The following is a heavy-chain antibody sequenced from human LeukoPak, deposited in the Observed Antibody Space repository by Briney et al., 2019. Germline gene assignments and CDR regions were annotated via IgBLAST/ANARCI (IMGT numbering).Heavy chain of an antibody. Sequence: PSETLSLTCAVYGGSFSGYYWSWIRQPPGKGLEWIGEINHSGSTNYNPSLKSRVTISVDTSKNQFSLKLSSVTAADTAVYYCARNYSPPRAYYYDSSGYYYGMDVWGQGTTVTVSS. CDR2: INHSGST. CDR1: GGSFSGYY. J-gene: IGHJ6*02. D-gene: IGHD3-22*01. CDR3: ARNYSPPRAYYYDSSGYYYGMDV. V-gene: IGHV4-34*01.